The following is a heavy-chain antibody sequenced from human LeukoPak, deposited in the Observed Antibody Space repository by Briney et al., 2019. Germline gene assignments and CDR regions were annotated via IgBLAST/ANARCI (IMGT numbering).Heavy chain of an antibody. D-gene: IGHD6-19*01. CDR1: GFTFSSYA. Sequence: GGSLRLSCAASGFTFSSYAMHWVRQAPGKGLEWVAVISYDGSNKYYADSVKGRFTISRDNSKNTLYLQMNSLRAEDTAVYYCAKDDGSGWVNYWGQGTLVTVSS. CDR3: AKDDGSGWVNY. V-gene: IGHV3-30*04. J-gene: IGHJ4*02. CDR2: ISYDGSNK.